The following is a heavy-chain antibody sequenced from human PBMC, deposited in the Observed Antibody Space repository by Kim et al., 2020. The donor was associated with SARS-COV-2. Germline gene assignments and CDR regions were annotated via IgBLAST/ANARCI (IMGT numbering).Heavy chain of an antibody. J-gene: IGHJ4*02. CDR2: LYDSGST. CDR3: ARLRGGWYADY. Sequence: SETLSLTCIVSSGSISSYYWSWIRQPPGKGLEWIGYLYDSGSTNYNPSLKSRVTISVDTSKNQFSLKLSSVTAADTAVYYCARLRGGWYADYWGQGTLVTVSS. CDR1: SGSISSYY. D-gene: IGHD6-19*01. V-gene: IGHV4-59*01.